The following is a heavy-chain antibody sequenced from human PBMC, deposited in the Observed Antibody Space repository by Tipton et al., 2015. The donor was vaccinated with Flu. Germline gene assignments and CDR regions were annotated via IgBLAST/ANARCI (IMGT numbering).Heavy chain of an antibody. J-gene: IGHJ6*02. CDR2: ISATGNTI. CDR3: ARVLSSEYYYGMDV. V-gene: IGHV3-11*01. CDR1: GFSFSDYY. D-gene: IGHD3-16*02. Sequence: SLRLSCAASGFSFSDYYMTWIRQAPGRGLEWVSYISATGNTIKYADSVKGRFTISRDNSKNTVFLQMNTLRAEDAAVYYCARVLSSEYYYGMDVWGQGTTVTVSS.